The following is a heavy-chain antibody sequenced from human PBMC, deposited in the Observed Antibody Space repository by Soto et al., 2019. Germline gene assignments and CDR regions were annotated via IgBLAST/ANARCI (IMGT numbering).Heavy chain of an antibody. CDR2: VYYDGTT. Sequence: SETLSLTCTVSGGSISSSTFYWGWIRQPPGKGLEWIGSVYYDGTTYYNPSLRSRVTISVDTSKNQFSLKLSSVTAADTAVYYCARGRLRFSPYYFDYWGQGTLVTVSS. J-gene: IGHJ4*02. CDR1: GGSISSSTFY. V-gene: IGHV4-39*01. CDR3: ARGRLRFSPYYFDY. D-gene: IGHD3-3*01.